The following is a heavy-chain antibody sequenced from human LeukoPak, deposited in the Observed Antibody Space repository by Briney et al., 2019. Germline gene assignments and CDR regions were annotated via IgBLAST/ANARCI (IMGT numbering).Heavy chain of an antibody. CDR3: AKDGYSGYDVFDC. V-gene: IGHV3-23*01. D-gene: IGHD5-12*01. J-gene: IGHJ4*02. CDR1: GFTFNNYA. Sequence: RGSLRLSCAASGFTFNNYAMSWVRQAPGKGLEWVSTISGSGGSTYYADSVKGRFTISRDKSKNTLYLQMNSLRVEDTAVYYCAKDGYSGYDVFDCWGQGTLVTVSS. CDR2: ISGSGGST.